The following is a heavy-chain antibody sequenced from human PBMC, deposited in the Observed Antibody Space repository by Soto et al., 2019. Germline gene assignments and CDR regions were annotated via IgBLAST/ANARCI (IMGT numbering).Heavy chain of an antibody. CDR2: IYYSGST. J-gene: IGHJ4*02. V-gene: IGHV4-59*01. Sequence: SETLSLTCTVSGGSISSYYWSWIRQPPGKGLEWIGYIYYSGSTNYNPSLKSRVTISVDTSKNQFSLKLSSVTAADTAVYYCARVDGRITMVRGVISIFDYWGQGTLVTVSS. CDR1: GGSISSYY. CDR3: ARVDGRITMVRGVISIFDY. D-gene: IGHD3-10*01.